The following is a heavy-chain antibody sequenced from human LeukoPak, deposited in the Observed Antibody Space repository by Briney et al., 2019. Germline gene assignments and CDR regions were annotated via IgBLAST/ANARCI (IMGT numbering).Heavy chain of an antibody. V-gene: IGHV3-23*01. D-gene: IGHD2-15*01. J-gene: IGHJ4*02. CDR3: VRGLPFDY. CDR2: ISGNGGST. Sequence: GGSLRLSCAASGFTFSSYGMSGVRQAPGKGLEWVSGISGNGGSTLYADSVKGRFTISRDNSKNTLYLQMNSPRAEDTAVYYCVRGLPFDYWGQGTLVTVSS. CDR1: GFTFSSYG.